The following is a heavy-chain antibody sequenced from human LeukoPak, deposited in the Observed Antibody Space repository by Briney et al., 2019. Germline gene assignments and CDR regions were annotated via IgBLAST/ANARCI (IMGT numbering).Heavy chain of an antibody. CDR2: ISSSGSTI. Sequence: GGSLRLSCAASGFTFSDYYMSWIRRAPGKGLEWVSYISSSGSTIYYADSVKGRFTFSRDNAKNSLYLQVNSLRAEDTAVYYCARDHGSITMIVVAPEYYFDYWGQGTLVTVSS. D-gene: IGHD3-22*01. CDR3: ARDHGSITMIVVAPEYYFDY. CDR1: GFTFSDYY. V-gene: IGHV3-11*01. J-gene: IGHJ4*02.